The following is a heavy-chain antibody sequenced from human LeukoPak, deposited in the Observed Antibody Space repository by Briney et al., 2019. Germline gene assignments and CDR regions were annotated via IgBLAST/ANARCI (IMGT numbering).Heavy chain of an antibody. Sequence: GGSLRLSCAASGFTFSSYAMSWVRQAPGKGLEWVAVISYDGSNKYYVDSVKGRFTISRDNSKNTLYLQMNSLRAEDTAVYYCAKDGGYNGFYFDYWGQGTLVTVSS. J-gene: IGHJ4*02. CDR2: ISYDGSNK. V-gene: IGHV3-30*18. CDR1: GFTFSSYA. D-gene: IGHD5-24*01. CDR3: AKDGGYNGFYFDY.